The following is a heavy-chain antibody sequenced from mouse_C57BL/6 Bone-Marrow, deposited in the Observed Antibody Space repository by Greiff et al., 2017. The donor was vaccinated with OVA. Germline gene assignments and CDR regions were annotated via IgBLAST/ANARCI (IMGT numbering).Heavy chain of an antibody. CDR2: IDPSDSET. Sequence: QVQLQQSGAELVRPGSSVKLSCKASGYTFTSYWMHWVKQRPIQGLEWIGNIDPSDSETHYNQKFKDKATLTVDKSSSTTYMQLSSLTSEDSAVYYCARGGYYYAMDYGGQGTSVTVSS. J-gene: IGHJ4*01. V-gene: IGHV1-52*01. CDR3: ARGGYYYAMDY. CDR1: GYTFTSYW.